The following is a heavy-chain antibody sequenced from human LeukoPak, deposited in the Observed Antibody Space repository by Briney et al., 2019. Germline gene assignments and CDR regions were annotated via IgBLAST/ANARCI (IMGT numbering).Heavy chain of an antibody. CDR2: IYHSGST. D-gene: IGHD1-7*01. J-gene: IGHJ5*02. CDR1: GGSISSGNYY. CDR3: ARQLTGTTIGFDP. Sequence: KSSQTLSLTCTVSGGSISSGNYYWSWIRQPPGKGLEWIGYIYHSGSTYYNPSLKSRVTISVDRSTNQFSLNLSSVTAADTAVYYCARQLTGTTIGFDPWGQGTLVTVSS. V-gene: IGHV4-30-2*01.